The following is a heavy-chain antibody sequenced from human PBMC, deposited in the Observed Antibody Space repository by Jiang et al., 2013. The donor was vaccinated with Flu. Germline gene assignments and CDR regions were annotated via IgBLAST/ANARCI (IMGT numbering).Heavy chain of an antibody. V-gene: IGHV1-24*01. CDR2: FDPEDGET. Sequence: SGAEVKKPGASVKVSCKVSGYTLTELSMHWVRQAPGKGLEWMGGFDPEDGETIYAQKFQGRVTMTEDTSTDTAYMELSSLRSEDTAVYYCATVGTYYDFWSGYYFRPFDYWGQGTLVTVSS. CDR3: ATVGTYYDFWSGYYFRPFDY. D-gene: IGHD3-3*01. CDR1: GYTLTELS. J-gene: IGHJ4*02.